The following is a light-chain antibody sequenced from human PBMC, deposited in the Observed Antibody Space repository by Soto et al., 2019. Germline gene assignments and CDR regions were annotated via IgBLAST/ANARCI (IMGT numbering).Light chain of an antibody. Sequence: QSALTQPASVSGSPGQSITISCSETSSGIGTYNYVSWYQLHPGKVPKLIIYEVNNRPSGISPRFSGSKSGKTASLTISGLQAEDEADYYCCSFTTSSTWLFGRGTKLTVL. V-gene: IGLV2-23*02. CDR1: SSGIGTYNY. CDR3: CSFTTSSTWL. J-gene: IGLJ3*02. CDR2: EVN.